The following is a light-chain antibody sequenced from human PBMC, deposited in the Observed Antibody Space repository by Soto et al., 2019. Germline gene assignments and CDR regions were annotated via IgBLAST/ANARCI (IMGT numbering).Light chain of an antibody. V-gene: IGLV2-18*02. CDR1: SSDVGSYNR. CDR3: SSYTSSSTLV. J-gene: IGLJ3*02. Sequence: QSALTQPPSVSGSPGQSVTISCTGTSSDVGSYNRVSWYQQPPGTAPKLIFYEISNRPSGVPDRSSGSKSGNTASLTISGLQAEDEANYYCSSYTSSSTLVFGGGTKLTVL. CDR2: EIS.